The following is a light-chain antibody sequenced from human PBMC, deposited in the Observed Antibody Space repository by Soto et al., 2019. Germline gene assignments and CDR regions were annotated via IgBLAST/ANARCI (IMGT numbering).Light chain of an antibody. V-gene: IGKV1-39*01. CDR3: QQSYSIPYT. Sequence: DIQMTQSPSSLSASVGDRVTITCRASQSISSNLNWYQQKPGRAPKFLIYAASSLQSGVPSRFSGSESGTDFTLTISSLQPEDFATYYCQQSYSIPYTFGQGTKLEIK. CDR1: QSISSN. J-gene: IGKJ2*01. CDR2: AAS.